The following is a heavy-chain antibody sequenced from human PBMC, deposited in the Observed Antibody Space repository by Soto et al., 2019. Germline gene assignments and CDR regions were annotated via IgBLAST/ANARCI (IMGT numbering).Heavy chain of an antibody. CDR2: ISGSGGST. CDR1: GFTFSSYA. J-gene: IGHJ6*02. V-gene: IGHV3-23*01. Sequence: PGGSLRLSCAASGFTFSSYAMSWVRQAPGKGLEWVSAISGSGGSTYYADSVKGRFTISRDNSKNTLYLQMNSLRAEDTAVYYCAKGAAAGKYYYYGMDVWGQGTTVTVSS. D-gene: IGHD6-13*01. CDR3: AKGAAAGKYYYYGMDV.